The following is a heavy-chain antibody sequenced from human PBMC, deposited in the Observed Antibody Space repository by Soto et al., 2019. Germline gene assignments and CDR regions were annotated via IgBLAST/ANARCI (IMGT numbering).Heavy chain of an antibody. CDR3: ARVHVMVVAGSTFDY. CDR2: IYHGGTT. CDR1: GYSLSSGSY. Sequence: SETLSLTCAVSGYSLSSGSYWGWIRQPPGKGPEWIASIYHGGTTFYNPSLKSRVTLSVDTSKNHYSLKLRSVTAADTAVYYCARVHVMVVAGSTFDYWG. J-gene: IGHJ4*01. D-gene: IGHD6-19*01. V-gene: IGHV4-38-2*01.